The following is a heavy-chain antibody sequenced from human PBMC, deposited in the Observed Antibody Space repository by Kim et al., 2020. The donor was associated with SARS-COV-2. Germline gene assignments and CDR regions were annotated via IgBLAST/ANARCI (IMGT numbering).Heavy chain of an antibody. CDR1: GFPFEDYI. V-gene: IGHV3-49*04. J-gene: IGHJ4*02. CDR2: IKNKAYGGTR. D-gene: IGHD2-15*01. Sequence: GGSLRLSCTTSGFPFEDYIMNWVRQAPGKGLEWVGFIKNKAYGGTRAYAASVQGRFTISRDDSKSIAYLQMNSLKTEDTGSYYCARSWAWCGISYYFSQWGEGTPVSVSS. CDR3: ARSWAWCGISYYFSQ.